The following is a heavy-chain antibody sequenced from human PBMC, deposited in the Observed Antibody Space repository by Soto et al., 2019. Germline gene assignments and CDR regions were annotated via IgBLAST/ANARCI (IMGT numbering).Heavy chain of an antibody. CDR1: GFTFSSYG. CDR2: ISYDGSNK. J-gene: IGHJ4*02. D-gene: IGHD3-22*01. Sequence: GGSLRLSCAASGFTFSSYGMHWVRQAPGKGLEWVAVISYDGSNKYYADSVKGRFTISRDNSKNTLYLQMNSLRAEDTAVYYCAKDMAAIYYYDSSGRGFDYWGQGPLVTVSS. V-gene: IGHV3-30*18. CDR3: AKDMAAIYYYDSSGRGFDY.